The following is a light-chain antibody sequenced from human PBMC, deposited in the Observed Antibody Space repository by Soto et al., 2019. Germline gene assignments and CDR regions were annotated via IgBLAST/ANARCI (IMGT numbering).Light chain of an antibody. Sequence: QSALAQPPSASGSPGQSVTISCTGTSSDVGAYNYVSWYQQHPGKAPKLIIFDVSQRPSGVPDRFSGSKSGNTASLTVSGLQAEDEAVYYCNIFAGSAHVVVGGGTKLTVL. CDR2: DVS. J-gene: IGLJ2*01. CDR1: SSDVGAYNY. CDR3: NIFAGSAHVV. V-gene: IGLV2-8*01.